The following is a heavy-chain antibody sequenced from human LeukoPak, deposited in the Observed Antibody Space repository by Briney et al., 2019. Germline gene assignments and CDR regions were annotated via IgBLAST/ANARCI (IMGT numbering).Heavy chain of an antibody. CDR3: VKVPYDSGSYSTLDY. J-gene: IGHJ4*02. Sequence: PGRSLRLSCAASGFTFSSYGMHWVRQAPGKGLEWVAVISYDGSNKYYADSVKGRFTISRDNSKDTVYLQLNSLRAEDTAVYYCVKVPYDSGSYSTLDYWGQGTLVTVSS. D-gene: IGHD3-10*01. CDR2: ISYDGSNK. V-gene: IGHV3-30*18. CDR1: GFTFSSYG.